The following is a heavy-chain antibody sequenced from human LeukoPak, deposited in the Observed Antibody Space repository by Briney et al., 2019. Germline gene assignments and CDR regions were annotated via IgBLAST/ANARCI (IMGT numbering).Heavy chain of an antibody. CDR2: INSDGSST. V-gene: IGHV3-74*01. D-gene: IGHD3-9*01. CDR1: GFIFSSYW. Sequence: GGSLRLSCAASGFIFSSYWMHWVRQAPGKGLVWVSRINSDGSSTTYADSVKGRFTISRDNAKNTLYLQMNSLRAEDTAVYYCARANDNYYYYYMDVWGKGTTVTISS. J-gene: IGHJ6*03. CDR3: ARANDNYYYYYMDV.